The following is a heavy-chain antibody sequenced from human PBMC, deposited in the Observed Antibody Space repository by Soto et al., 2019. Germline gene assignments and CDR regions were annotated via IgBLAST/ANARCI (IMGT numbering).Heavy chain of an antibody. J-gene: IGHJ6*02. D-gene: IGHD6-13*01. CDR1: GFTFSSYS. Sequence: GGSLRLSCAASGFTFSSYSMNWVRQAPGKGLEWVSSISSSSSYIYYADSVKGRFTISRDNAKNSLYLQMNSLRAEDTAVYYCARDSRRYSSSWYGEPDYYYYGMDVWGQGTTVTVSS. CDR2: ISSSSSYI. V-gene: IGHV3-21*01. CDR3: ARDSRRYSSSWYGEPDYYYYGMDV.